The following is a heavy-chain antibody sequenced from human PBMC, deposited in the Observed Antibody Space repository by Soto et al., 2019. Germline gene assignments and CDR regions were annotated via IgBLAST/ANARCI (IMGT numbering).Heavy chain of an antibody. Sequence: VKVSCKASGYTFTSYGISWVRQAPGQGLEWMGWISAYNGNTNYAQKLQGRVTMTTDTSTSTAYMELRSLRSDDTAVYYCAGAKGEYAGSCYLAWGLGTLVTVSA. CDR3: AGAKGEYAGSCYLA. J-gene: IGHJ5*02. D-gene: IGHD3-22*01. CDR2: ISAYNGNT. CDR1: GYTFTSYG. V-gene: IGHV1-18*04.